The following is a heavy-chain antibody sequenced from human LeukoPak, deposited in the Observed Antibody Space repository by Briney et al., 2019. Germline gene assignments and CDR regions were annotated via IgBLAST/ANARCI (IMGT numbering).Heavy chain of an antibody. V-gene: IGHV3-72*01. Sequence: GGSLRLSCAASGFTFSDHYMDWVRQAPGKGLEWVGRTRNKANSYTTEYAASVKGRFTISRDDSKNSLYLRMNSLKTEDTAVYYCARAYGDYSGYYFDYWGQGTLATVSS. D-gene: IGHD4-17*01. CDR3: ARAYGDYSGYYFDY. CDR2: TRNKANSYTT. CDR1: GFTFSDHY. J-gene: IGHJ4*02.